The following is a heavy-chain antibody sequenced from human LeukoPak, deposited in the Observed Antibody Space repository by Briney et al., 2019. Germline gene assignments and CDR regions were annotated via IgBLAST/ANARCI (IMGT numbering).Heavy chain of an antibody. CDR1: GYTFTSYY. CDR3: ATGLGITIFGVAKYGMDV. V-gene: IGHV1-24*01. J-gene: IGHJ6*02. Sequence: ASVKVSCKASGYTFTSYYMHWVRQAPGKGLEWMGGFDPEDGETIYAQKFQGRVTMTEDTSTDTAYMELSSLRSEDTAVYYCATGLGITIFGVAKYGMDVWGQGTTVTVSS. CDR2: FDPEDGET. D-gene: IGHD3-3*01.